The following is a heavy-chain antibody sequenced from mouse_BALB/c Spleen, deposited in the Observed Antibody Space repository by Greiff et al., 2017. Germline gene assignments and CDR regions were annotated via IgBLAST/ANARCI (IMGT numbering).Heavy chain of an antibody. CDR2: ISYSGST. V-gene: IGHV3-2*02. CDR3: ASTLYYGSSYGFAY. Sequence: EVKLVESGPGLVKPSQSLSLTCTVTGYSITSDYAWNWIRQFPGNKLEWMGYISYSGSTSYNPSLKSRISITRDTSKNQFFLQLNSVTTEDTATYYCASTLYYGSSYGFAYWGQGTLVTVSA. J-gene: IGHJ3*01. D-gene: IGHD1-1*01. CDR1: GYSITSDYA.